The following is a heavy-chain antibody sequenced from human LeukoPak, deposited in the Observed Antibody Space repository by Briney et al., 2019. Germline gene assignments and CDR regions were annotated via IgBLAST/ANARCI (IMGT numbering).Heavy chain of an antibody. J-gene: IGHJ6*02. CDR2: IKQDGSEK. Sequence: GGSLRLSCAASGFTFSSYWMSWVRQAPGKGLEWVANIKQDGSEKYYVDSVKGRFTISRDNAKNSLYLQMNSLRAEDTAVYYCARVFPLLPNQYGDYHYYYYGMDVWGQGTTVTVSS. V-gene: IGHV3-7*01. CDR3: ARVFPLLPNQYGDYHYYYYGMDV. CDR1: GFTFSSYW. D-gene: IGHD4-17*01.